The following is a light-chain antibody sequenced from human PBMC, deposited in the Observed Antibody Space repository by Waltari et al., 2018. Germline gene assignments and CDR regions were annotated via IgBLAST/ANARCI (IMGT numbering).Light chain of an antibody. CDR1: QSVSSN. Sequence: EKVMTQSPATLSVSPGERATLSCRASQSVSSNLAWYQQKPGQAPRLLIYGVSTRAAGVPARFSGSGFGTEFTLTISSLQSEDFAVYYCQQYNNWPRTFGQGTKLEIK. CDR2: GVS. V-gene: IGKV3-15*01. CDR3: QQYNNWPRT. J-gene: IGKJ2*02.